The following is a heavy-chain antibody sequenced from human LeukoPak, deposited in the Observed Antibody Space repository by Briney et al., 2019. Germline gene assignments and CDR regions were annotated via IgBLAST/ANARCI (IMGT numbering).Heavy chain of an antibody. CDR2: IKSKTDGGTT. J-gene: IGHJ4*02. CDR3: TTDWGQKLVPFDY. D-gene: IGHD6-13*01. V-gene: IGHV3-15*01. CDR1: GFTFSNAW. Sequence: GGSLRLSCAASGFTFSNAWMSWVRQAPGKGLEWVGRIKSKTDGGTTDYAAPVKGRFTISRDDSKNTLYLQMNSLKTEDTAVYYCTTDWGQKLVPFDYWGQGTLVTVSS.